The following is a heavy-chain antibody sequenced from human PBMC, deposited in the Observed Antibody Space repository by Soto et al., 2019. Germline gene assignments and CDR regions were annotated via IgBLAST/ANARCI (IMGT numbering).Heavy chain of an antibody. CDR1: GDSVSSNSAA. D-gene: IGHD1-7*01. Sequence: SQTLSLTCAISGDSVSSNSAAWNWIRLSPSRGLEWLARTYYRSRWYNDYAVSVRSRITVNPDTSKNQFSLQLTSVTPEDTAVYYWAGTTSHQWYYMDVWGQGTTVPVSS. CDR3: AGTTSHQWYYMDV. J-gene: IGHJ6*03. CDR2: TYYRSRWYN. V-gene: IGHV6-1*01.